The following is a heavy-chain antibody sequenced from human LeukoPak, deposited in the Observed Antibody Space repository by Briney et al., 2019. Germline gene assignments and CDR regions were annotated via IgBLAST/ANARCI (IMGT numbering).Heavy chain of an antibody. CDR2: IYHSGST. Sequence: SETLSLTCTVSGYSISSGYYWGWIRQPPGKGLEWIGSIYHSGSTYYNPSLKSRVTISVDTSKNQFSLKLSSVTAADTAVYYCARANPAAASSWGQGTLVTVSS. CDR3: ARANPAAASS. D-gene: IGHD6-13*01. V-gene: IGHV4-38-2*02. CDR1: GYSISSGYY. J-gene: IGHJ4*02.